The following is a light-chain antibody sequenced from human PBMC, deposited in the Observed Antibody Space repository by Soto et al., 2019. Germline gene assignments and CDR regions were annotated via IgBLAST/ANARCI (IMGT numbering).Light chain of an antibody. CDR3: QQYYSFPYT. J-gene: IGKJ2*01. Sequence: DIQMTQSPSSLSASVGDRVTITCRASQSISSYLNWYQQKPGKAPKLLIYAASSLQSGVPSRFSGSGSGTDFTLTISSLQPEDFATYYCQQYYSFPYTFGRGTKVEV. V-gene: IGKV1-39*01. CDR2: AAS. CDR1: QSISSY.